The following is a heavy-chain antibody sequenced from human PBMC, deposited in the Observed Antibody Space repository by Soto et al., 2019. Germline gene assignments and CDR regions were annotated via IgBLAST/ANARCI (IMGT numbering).Heavy chain of an antibody. D-gene: IGHD5-18*01. V-gene: IGHV5-51*01. CDR3: ARQYRYSYGYSGIYYFDY. Sequence: GESLKISCKGSGYSFTSYWIGWVRQMPGKGLEWMGIIYPGDSDTRYSPSFQGQVTISADKSISTAYLQWSSLKASDTAMYYCARQYRYSYGYSGIYYFDYWGQGTLVTVSS. J-gene: IGHJ4*02. CDR1: GYSFTSYW. CDR2: IYPGDSDT.